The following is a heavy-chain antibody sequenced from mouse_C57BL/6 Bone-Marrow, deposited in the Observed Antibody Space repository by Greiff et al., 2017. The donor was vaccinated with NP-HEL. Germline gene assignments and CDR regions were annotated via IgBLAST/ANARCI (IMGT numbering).Heavy chain of an antibody. V-gene: IGHV1-18*01. J-gene: IGHJ3*01. CDR1: GYTFTDYN. CDR3: ARVDYGSSPFAY. D-gene: IGHD1-1*01. CDR2: INPNNGGT. Sequence: DVQLQESGPELVKPGASVKIPCKASGYTFTDYNMDWVKQSHGKSLEWIGDINPNNGGTIYNQKFKGKATLTVDKSSSTAYMELRSLTSEDTAVYYCARVDYGSSPFAYWGQGTLVTVSA.